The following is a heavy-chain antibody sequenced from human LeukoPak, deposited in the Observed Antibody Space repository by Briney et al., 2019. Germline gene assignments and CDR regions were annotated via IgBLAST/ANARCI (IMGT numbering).Heavy chain of an antibody. CDR2: TYYRSKWYN. CDR3: ARHVTSHYGLDV. CDR1: GDTVSSNSAT. V-gene: IGHV6-1*01. Sequence: SQSLSLTCAISGDTVSSNSATWNWIRQSPSRGLEWLGRTYYRSKWYNDYAPSVNSRITINPDTSKNQLSLQLTSVTPEDSAVYYCARHVTSHYGLDVWGHGTTVTVSS. D-gene: IGHD2-21*02. J-gene: IGHJ6*02.